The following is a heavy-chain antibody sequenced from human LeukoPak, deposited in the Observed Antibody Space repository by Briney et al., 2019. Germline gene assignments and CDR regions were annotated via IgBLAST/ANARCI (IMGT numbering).Heavy chain of an antibody. D-gene: IGHD2-2*01. CDR3: ARVQGCSSTSCGFDY. CDR2: IYYSGST. Sequence: SETLSLTCTVSGGSISSYYWSWIRQPPGKGLEWIGYIYYSGSTNYNPSLKSRVTISVDTSKNQFSLKPSSVTAADTAVYYCARVQGCSSTSCGFDYWGQGTLVTVSS. CDR1: GGSISSYY. J-gene: IGHJ4*02. V-gene: IGHV4-59*01.